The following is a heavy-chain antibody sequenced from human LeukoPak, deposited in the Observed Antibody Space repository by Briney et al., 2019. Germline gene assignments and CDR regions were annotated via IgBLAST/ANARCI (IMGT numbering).Heavy chain of an antibody. CDR3: TRSIAVAGDLDY. J-gene: IGHJ4*02. CDR2: ISSSSSYI. D-gene: IGHD6-19*01. Sequence: GSLRLSCAASGFTFSSYSMNWVRQAPGKGLEWVSSISSSSSYIYYADSVKGRFTISRDNAKNSLYLQMNSLRAEDTAVYYCTRSIAVAGDLDYWGQGTLVTVSS. V-gene: IGHV3-21*01. CDR1: GFTFSSYS.